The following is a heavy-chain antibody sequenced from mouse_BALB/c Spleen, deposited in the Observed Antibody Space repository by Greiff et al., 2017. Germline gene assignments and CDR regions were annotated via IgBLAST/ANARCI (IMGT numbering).Heavy chain of an antibody. J-gene: IGHJ4*01. CDR3: TRSDGYEFYAMDY. Sequence: VQLQQPGAELVKPGASVKLSCKASGYTFTSYWMHWVKQRPGQGLEWIGAIYPGNSDTSYNQKFKGKAKLTAVTSTSTAYMELSSLTNEDSAVYYCTRSDGYEFYAMDYWGQGTSVTVSS. CDR2: IYPGNSDT. CDR1: GYTFTSYW. D-gene: IGHD2-2*01. V-gene: IGHV1-5*01.